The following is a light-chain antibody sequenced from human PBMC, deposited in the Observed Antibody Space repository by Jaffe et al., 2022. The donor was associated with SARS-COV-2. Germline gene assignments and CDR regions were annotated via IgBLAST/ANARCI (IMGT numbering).Light chain of an antibody. CDR3: QQSFRSPWT. CDR1: STVNTY. Sequence: EILMTQSPSSLSASVGDRVTITCRASSTVNTYLNWYQQKPGTAPRLLIYATSRLEPGVPSRFGGSGSGTEFTLTISSVQPEDFAVYSCQQSFRSPWTFGQGTRVDVK. V-gene: IGKV1-39*01. CDR2: ATS. J-gene: IGKJ1*01.